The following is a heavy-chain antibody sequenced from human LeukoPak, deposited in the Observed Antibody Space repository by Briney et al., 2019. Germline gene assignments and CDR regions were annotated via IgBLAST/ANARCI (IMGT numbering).Heavy chain of an antibody. Sequence: GGSLRLSCAASGFTFSSYWMHWVRQAPGKGLVWVSRINSDGSSTSYADSVKGRFTISRDNAKNTLYLQMNSLRAEDTAVYYCARVYVVTAWFDPWGQGTLVTVSS. CDR2: INSDGSST. V-gene: IGHV3-74*01. D-gene: IGHD3-22*01. J-gene: IGHJ5*02. CDR3: ARVYVVTAWFDP. CDR1: GFTFSSYW.